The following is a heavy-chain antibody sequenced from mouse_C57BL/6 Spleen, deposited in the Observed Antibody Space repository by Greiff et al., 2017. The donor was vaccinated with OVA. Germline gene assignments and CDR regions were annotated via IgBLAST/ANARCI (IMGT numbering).Heavy chain of an antibody. V-gene: IGHV1-69*01. CDR1: GYTFTSYW. CDR3: AREGEAAMDY. J-gene: IGHJ4*01. CDR2: IDPSDSYT. Sequence: QVQLQQPGAELVMPGASVKLSCKASGYTFTSYWMHWVKQRPGQGLEWIGEIDPSDSYTNYNQKFKGKSTLTVDKSSSTAYMQLSSLTSEDSAVYYCAREGEAAMDYWGQGTSGTVSS.